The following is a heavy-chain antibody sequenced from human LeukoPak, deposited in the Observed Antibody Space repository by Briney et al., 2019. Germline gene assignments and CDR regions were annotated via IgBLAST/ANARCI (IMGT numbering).Heavy chain of an antibody. CDR2: INEDGNKK. D-gene: IGHD1-14*01. J-gene: IGHJ3*02. CDR3: ARIDSRRTFDI. V-gene: IGHV3-7*01. CDR1: GFTFRNYW. Sequence: GGSLRLSCAVSGFTFRNYWMSWVRQAPGKGLEWVANINEDGNKKYYADPVKGRFTISRDNAKNSLSLQMNNLRFEGTAVYYCARIDSRRTFDIWGQGTMVTVSS.